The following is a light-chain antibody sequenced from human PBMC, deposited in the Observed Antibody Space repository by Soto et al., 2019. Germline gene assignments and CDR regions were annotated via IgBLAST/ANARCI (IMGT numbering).Light chain of an antibody. CDR1: QSVSSN. J-gene: IGKJ1*01. Sequence: EIVMTQSPATLSVSAGERATLSCRASQSVSSNLAWYQQNFGQAPRLLIYGASTRATGIPARFSGSGSGTEFTLTISSLQSEDFAVYYCQQYNNWPRTFGQGTKVEIK. CDR2: GAS. V-gene: IGKV3-15*01. CDR3: QQYNNWPRT.